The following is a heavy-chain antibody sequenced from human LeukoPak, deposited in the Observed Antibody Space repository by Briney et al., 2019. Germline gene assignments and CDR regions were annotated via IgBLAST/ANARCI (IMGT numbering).Heavy chain of an antibody. D-gene: IGHD3-3*01. J-gene: IGHJ1*01. Sequence: PGGSLRLSCAASGFTVSSNYMSWVRQAPGRGLEWVSVIYSGGSTYYAGSVKGRFTISRDNSKNTLYLQMNSLRAEDTAVYYCAREYYDFWSGSFQHWGQGTLVTVSS. CDR3: AREYYDFWSGSFQH. CDR1: GFTVSSNY. V-gene: IGHV3-66*02. CDR2: IYSGGST.